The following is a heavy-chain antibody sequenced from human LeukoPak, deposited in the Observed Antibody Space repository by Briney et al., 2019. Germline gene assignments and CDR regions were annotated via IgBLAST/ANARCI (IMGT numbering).Heavy chain of an antibody. V-gene: IGHV4-39*07. CDR2: IYYSGST. CDR1: GGSISSSSYY. D-gene: IGHD2-2*03. CDR3: ARIGNCSSTSCSHDAFDI. J-gene: IGHJ3*02. Sequence: SETLSLTCTVSGGSISSSSYYWGWIRQPPGRGLEWIGSIYYSGSTYYNPSLKSRVTISVDTSKNQFSLKLSSVTAADTAVYYCARIGNCSSTSCSHDAFDIWGQGTMVAVSS.